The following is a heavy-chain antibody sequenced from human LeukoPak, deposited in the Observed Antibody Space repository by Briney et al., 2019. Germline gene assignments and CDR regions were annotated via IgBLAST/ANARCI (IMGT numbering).Heavy chain of an antibody. D-gene: IGHD6-19*01. CDR2: INWNGGST. CDR3: ARVSDISVAAYFDY. Sequence: GGSLRLSCAASGFTFDDYGLSWVRQAPGKGLEWVATINWNGGSTGYADSVKGRFTISRDNAKNSLYLQTNSLRAEDTALYYCARVSDISVAAYFDYWGQGTLVPVSS. J-gene: IGHJ4*02. CDR1: GFTFDDYG. V-gene: IGHV3-20*04.